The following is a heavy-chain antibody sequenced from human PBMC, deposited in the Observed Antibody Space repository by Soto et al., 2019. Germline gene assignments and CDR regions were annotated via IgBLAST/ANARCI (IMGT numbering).Heavy chain of an antibody. D-gene: IGHD2-2*01. CDR3: AKDNALTYIVVVPAAMLD. V-gene: IGHV3-23*01. J-gene: IGHJ4*02. CDR1: GFTFSSYA. CDR2: ISGSGGST. Sequence: EVQLLESGGGLVQPGGSLRLSCAASGFTFSSYAMSWVRQAPGKGLEWVSAISGSGGSTCYADSVKGRFTISRDNSKNTLYLQMNSLRAEDTAVYYCAKDNALTYIVVVPAAMLDWGQGTLVTVSS.